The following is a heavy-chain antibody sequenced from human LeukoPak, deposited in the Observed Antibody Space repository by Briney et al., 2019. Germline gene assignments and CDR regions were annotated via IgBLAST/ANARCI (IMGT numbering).Heavy chain of an antibody. V-gene: IGHV3-11*04. Sequence: LSLTCAVYGGSFSGYYWSWVRQAPGKGLEWVSYISSSGSTIYYADSVKGRFTISRDNAKNSLYLQMNSLRAEDTAVYYCAELGITMIGGVWGKGTTVTVSS. J-gene: IGHJ6*04. D-gene: IGHD3-10*02. CDR2: ISSSGSTI. CDR3: AELGITMIGGV. CDR1: GGSFSGYY.